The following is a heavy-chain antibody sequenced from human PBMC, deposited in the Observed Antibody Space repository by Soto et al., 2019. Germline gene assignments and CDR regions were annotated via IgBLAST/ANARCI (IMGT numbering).Heavy chain of an antibody. D-gene: IGHD6-19*01. V-gene: IGHV3-72*01. J-gene: IGHJ6*02. Sequence: EVQFVESGGGLVQPGGSLRLSCAASGLIFSDYPMDWVRQAPGKGLEWVGRIRRKANSYTTEYAASVKGRFTISRDDSKNSLYLQMNSLKSEDTAVYYCAMLGGWSGGSSGMDVWGQGTTVTVSS. CDR3: AMLGGWSGGSSGMDV. CDR2: IRRKANSYTT. CDR1: GLIFSDYP.